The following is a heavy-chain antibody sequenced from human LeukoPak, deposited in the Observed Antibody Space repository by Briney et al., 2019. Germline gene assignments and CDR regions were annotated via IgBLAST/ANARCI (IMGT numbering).Heavy chain of an antibody. D-gene: IGHD5-24*01. CDR2: VIPIFGTA. CDR1: GGTFSSYA. J-gene: IGHJ4*02. V-gene: IGHV1-69*06. CDR3: ARGGRDGFNFPDY. Sequence: SVKVSCKASGGTFSSYAISWVRQAPGQGLEWMGGVIPIFGTANYAQKFQGRVTITADKSTSTAYMELSSLRSEDTAVYYCARGGRDGFNFPDYWGQGALVTVSS.